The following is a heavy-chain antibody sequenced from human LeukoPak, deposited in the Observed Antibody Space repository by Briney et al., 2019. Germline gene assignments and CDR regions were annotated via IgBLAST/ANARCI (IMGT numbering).Heavy chain of an antibody. J-gene: IGHJ4*02. CDR3: AREGTLTYYYDSSGYYYRAPLDY. CDR1: GFTFSSYS. D-gene: IGHD3-22*01. Sequence: GGSLRLSCAASGFTFSSYSMNWVRQAPGKGLEWVSSISSSSSYIYYADVVKGRFTISRDNAKNSLYLQMTSLTAEDTAVYYCAREGTLTYYYDSSGYYYRAPLDYWGQGTLVTVSS. V-gene: IGHV3-21*01. CDR2: ISSSSSYI.